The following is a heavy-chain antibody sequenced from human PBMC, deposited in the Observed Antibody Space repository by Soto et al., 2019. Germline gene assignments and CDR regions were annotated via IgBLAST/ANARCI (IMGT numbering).Heavy chain of an antibody. V-gene: IGHV4-34*01. CDR2: XYXSXSX. CDR3: ARRKQQLVRIDY. J-gene: IGHJ4*02. D-gene: IGHD6-13*01. CDR1: GGSFSGYY. Sequence: SETLSLTCAVYGGSFSGYYWSCIRQPPGKGVEWXXXXYXSXSXXXXXXLKSRVTISVDTSKNQFSLKLSSVTAADTSVYYCARRKQQLVRIDYWGQGTLVTVSS.